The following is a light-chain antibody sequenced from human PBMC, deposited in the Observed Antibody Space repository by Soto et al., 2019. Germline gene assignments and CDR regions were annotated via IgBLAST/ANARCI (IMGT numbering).Light chain of an antibody. CDR3: EDLNSNTPT. J-gene: IGKJ4*01. CDR2: AAS. CDR1: QGISSD. V-gene: IGKV1-9*01. Sequence: DIQLTQSPSFLSASVGDRVTITCRASQGISSDLAWYQQKPGKAPKLLIYAASTLRSGVPSRFSGSASGREFTLTISTLQPEDCATYFCEDLNSNTPTCGGGTKVEI.